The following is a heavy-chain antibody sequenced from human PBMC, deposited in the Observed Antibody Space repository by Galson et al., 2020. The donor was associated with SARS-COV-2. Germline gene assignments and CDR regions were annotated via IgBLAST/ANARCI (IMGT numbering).Heavy chain of an antibody. CDR1: GFSFSNYW. CDR3: ARRAPLRGIIGARFEPTKQNYGLDV. Sequence: GESLKISCEGSGFSFSNYWITWVRQLPGKGLEWMGKIDPSDSYTKYSPSFQGHVTISADKSINTAYLQWSSLKASDTAMYYCARRAPLRGIIGARFEPTKQNYGLDVWGQGTTVTVSS. J-gene: IGHJ6*02. D-gene: IGHD6-13*01. V-gene: IGHV5-10-1*01. CDR2: IDPSDSYT.